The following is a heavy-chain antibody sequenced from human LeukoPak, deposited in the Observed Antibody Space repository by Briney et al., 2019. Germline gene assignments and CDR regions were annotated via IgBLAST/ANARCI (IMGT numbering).Heavy chain of an antibody. J-gene: IGHJ4*02. Sequence: GGSLRLSCAVTGFTFSDYWMRWVRQAPGKGLEWVASINKDGSEVQYVDSVKGRFTISRDNAKNSVYLQMASLGAADTAVYYCATYTQYFGGVPGTDYWGQGTQVTVSS. CDR3: ATYTQYFGGVPGTDY. CDR1: GFTFSDYW. D-gene: IGHD6-13*01. CDR2: INKDGSEV. V-gene: IGHV3-7*01.